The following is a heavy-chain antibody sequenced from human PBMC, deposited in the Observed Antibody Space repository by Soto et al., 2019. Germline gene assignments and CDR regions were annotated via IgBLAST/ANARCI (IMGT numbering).Heavy chain of an antibody. J-gene: IGHJ4*02. V-gene: IGHV4-30-4*01. Sequence: SETLSRTCNVSGGPIISFSYYWTWIREAAGKGLEWVGHISYRGTTFYNPSLKSRATVSMDTYKSQFSLKLASLTAADTAVYYCARDEGTYNWSSEFEYGGQGNLVT. CDR1: GGPIISFSYY. D-gene: IGHD1-26*01. CDR2: ISYRGTT. CDR3: ARDEGTYNWSSEFEY.